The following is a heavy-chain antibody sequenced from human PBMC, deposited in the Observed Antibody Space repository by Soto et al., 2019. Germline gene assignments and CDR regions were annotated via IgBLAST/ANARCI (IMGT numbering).Heavy chain of an antibody. CDR3: ARERVTGTTTTYYYYGMDV. Sequence: ASVKVSCKASGYTFTSYYMHWVRQAPGQGLEWMGIINPSGGSTSYAQKFQGRVTMTRDTSTSTVYVELSSLRSEDTAVYYCARERVTGTTTTYYYYGMDVWGQGTTVTVSS. CDR2: INPSGGST. J-gene: IGHJ6*02. D-gene: IGHD1-7*01. V-gene: IGHV1-46*01. CDR1: GYTFTSYY.